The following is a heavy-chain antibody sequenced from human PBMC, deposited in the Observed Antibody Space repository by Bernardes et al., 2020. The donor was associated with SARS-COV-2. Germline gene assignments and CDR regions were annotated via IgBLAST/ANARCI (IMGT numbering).Heavy chain of an antibody. CDR2: ISGSGTST. J-gene: IGHJ4*02. CDR3: AKDSNHLDLTGTTY. Sequence: GGSLRLSCAASGFTFSSYAMSWVRQAPGKGLEWVATISGSGTSTYYAYSVKGRFTISRDTSKNTMYLQMNSLRAEDTAIYYCAKDSNHLDLTGTTYWGQGTLVSVSS. V-gene: IGHV3-23*01. D-gene: IGHD1-7*01. CDR1: GFTFSSYA.